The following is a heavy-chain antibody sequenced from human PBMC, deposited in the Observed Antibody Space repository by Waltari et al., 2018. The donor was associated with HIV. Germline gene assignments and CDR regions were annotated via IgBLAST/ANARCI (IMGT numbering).Heavy chain of an antibody. CDR3: ARDQGGIAVAGTPGDY. CDR2: INPNSGGT. D-gene: IGHD6-19*01. Sequence: QVQLVQSGAEVKKPGASVKVSCKASGYTFTGYYMHWVLHAPGQGLEWMGWINPNSGGTNYAQKFQGRVTMTRDTSISTAYMELSRLRSDDTAVYYCARDQGGIAVAGTPGDYWGQGTLVTVSS. CDR1: GYTFTGYY. V-gene: IGHV1-2*02. J-gene: IGHJ4*02.